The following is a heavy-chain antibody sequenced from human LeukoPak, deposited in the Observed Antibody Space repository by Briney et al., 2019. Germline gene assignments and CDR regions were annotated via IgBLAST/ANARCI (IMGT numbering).Heavy chain of an antibody. V-gene: IGHV3-74*01. D-gene: IGHD2/OR15-2a*01. Sequence: GGSLRLSCAASGNYCMHWVRQAPGKGLVWVSHINSDGSWTSYADSVKGRFTISKDNAKNTVYLQMNSLRAEDTAVYYCVSFYETYWGRGTLVTVSS. CDR2: INSDGSWT. CDR1: GNYC. J-gene: IGHJ4*02. CDR3: VSFYETY.